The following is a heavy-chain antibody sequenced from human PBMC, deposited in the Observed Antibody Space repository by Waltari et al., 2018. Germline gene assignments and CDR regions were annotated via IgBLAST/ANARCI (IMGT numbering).Heavy chain of an antibody. CDR3: AKDGGGPLNS. CDR2: ISYDGSNK. J-gene: IGHJ4*02. Sequence: QVQLVESGGGVVQPGRSLRLSCAASGFTFSSYGMPWVRQAPGKGLEWVAVISYDGSNKYYADSVKGRFTISRDNSKNTLYLQMNSLRAEDTAVYYCAKDGGGPLNSWGQGTLVTVSS. CDR1: GFTFSSYG. V-gene: IGHV3-30*18. D-gene: IGHD3-16*01.